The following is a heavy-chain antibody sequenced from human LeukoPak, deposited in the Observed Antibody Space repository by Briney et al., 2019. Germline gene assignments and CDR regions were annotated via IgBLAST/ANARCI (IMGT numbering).Heavy chain of an antibody. CDR1: GGSIGTYY. D-gene: IGHD3-16*02. Sequence: SETLSLTCTVSGGSIGTYYWSWIRQSPGKGLEWIGYIYVTGTRYNPYLQSRVTISVDRSRNQFFLKMSTVTAADTAVYYCARHIGGGIEDMDVWGKGTKVIVSS. V-gene: IGHV4-59*08. CDR3: ARHIGGGIEDMDV. CDR2: IYVTGT. J-gene: IGHJ6*03.